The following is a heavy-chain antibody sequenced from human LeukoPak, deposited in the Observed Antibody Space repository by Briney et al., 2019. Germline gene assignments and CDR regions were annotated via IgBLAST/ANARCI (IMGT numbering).Heavy chain of an antibody. CDR3: ARGCSGSSCRFDY. D-gene: IGHD2-15*01. CDR1: GYTFTIYG. CDR2: IIAYNGNT. Sequence: ASVKVSCRASGYTFTIYGISWVRQAPGQGLEWMGWIIAYNGNTNYAKKLQARVTMTTDTSTSTAYMSLRSLRSDDTAEYYCARGCSGSSCRFDYWGQGTLVTVSS. J-gene: IGHJ4*02. V-gene: IGHV1-18*01.